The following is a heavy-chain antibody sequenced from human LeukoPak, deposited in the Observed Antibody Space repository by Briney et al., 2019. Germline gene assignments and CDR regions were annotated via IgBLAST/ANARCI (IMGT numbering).Heavy chain of an antibody. V-gene: IGHV1-24*01. Sequence: GASVKVSCKVFGYTLTELPIHWVRQAPGKGLDWVGGFDPEDGETTYAQKFQGRVTMTEDTSTDTAYMEVSGLRSEDTAVYYCATRTTGTTDALDIWGQETMVTVSS. J-gene: IGHJ3*02. CDR1: GYTLTELP. CDR3: ATRTTGTTDALDI. D-gene: IGHD1-1*01. CDR2: FDPEDGET.